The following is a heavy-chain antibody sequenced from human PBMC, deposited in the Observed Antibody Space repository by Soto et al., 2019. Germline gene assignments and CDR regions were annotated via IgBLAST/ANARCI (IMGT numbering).Heavy chain of an antibody. Sequence: GGSLRLSCEVSGFNFSSYHMNWVRQAPGKGLEWVSSISRGSDYIYYAASVKGRFTVSRDNANNSLFLQMNSLRAEDTAVYYCARGASEAPTLFVPPEVYWGQGTLVTVSS. CDR3: ARGASEAPTLFVPPEVY. V-gene: IGHV3-21*01. J-gene: IGHJ4*02. D-gene: IGHD2-15*01. CDR1: GFNFSSYH. CDR2: ISRGSDYI.